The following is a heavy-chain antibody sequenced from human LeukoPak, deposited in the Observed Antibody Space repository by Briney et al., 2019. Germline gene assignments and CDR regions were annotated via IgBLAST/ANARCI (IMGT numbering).Heavy chain of an antibody. CDR2: MNWNGVNT. Sequence: GGSLRLSCAASGFTFDDYAMHWVRQGPGKGLEWVSGMNWNGVNTDYADSVKGRFTISRENARNSLYLQMSSLRPEDTALYYCVKADCSSTSCLTDSWGQGTPVIVSS. D-gene: IGHD2-2*01. V-gene: IGHV3-9*01. CDR3: VKADCSSTSCLTDS. J-gene: IGHJ4*02. CDR1: GFTFDDYA.